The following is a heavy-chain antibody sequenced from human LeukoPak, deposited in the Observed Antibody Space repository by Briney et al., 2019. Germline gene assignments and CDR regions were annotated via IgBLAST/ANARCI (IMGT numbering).Heavy chain of an antibody. D-gene: IGHD3-10*01. J-gene: IGHJ4*02. V-gene: IGHV1-69*13. CDR3: ARRSGELDQYFDY. Sequence: GASVKVSCKASGYTFTSYYMHWVRQAPGQGLEWMGGIIPIFGTANYAQKFQGRVTITADESTSTAYLQWSSLKASDTAMYYCARRSGELDQYFDYWGQGTLVTVSS. CDR2: IIPIFGTA. CDR1: GYTFTSYY.